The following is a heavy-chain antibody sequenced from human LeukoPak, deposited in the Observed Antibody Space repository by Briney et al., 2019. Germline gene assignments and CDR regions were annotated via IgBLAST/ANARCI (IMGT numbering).Heavy chain of an antibody. V-gene: IGHV3-23*01. CDR2: ISSSGGNT. CDR3: ASQRSYSGSYVTFDF. D-gene: IGHD1-26*01. Sequence: AGGSLRLSCAASGFTFSSYAMSWVRQAPGKGLEWASGISSSGGNTYYAESVKGRFTISRDNSKDTLYLQMNSLRAEDTAVYYCASQRSYSGSYVTFDFWGQGTLVTVSS. J-gene: IGHJ4*02. CDR1: GFTFSSYA.